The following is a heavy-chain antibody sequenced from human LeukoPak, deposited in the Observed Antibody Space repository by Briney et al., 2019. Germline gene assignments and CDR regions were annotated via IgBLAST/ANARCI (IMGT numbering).Heavy chain of an antibody. J-gene: IGHJ6*02. D-gene: IGHD6-25*01. Sequence: GGSLRLSCAASGFTFDDYAMHWVRQAPGKGLECVSCISCNSGRIGYADSVKGRFTISRDNSKNSLLLQVSSLRADDTALYYCANDIGGSTVKLAATPKFGSYFYGMDVWGQGTTVTVSS. CDR2: ISCNSGRI. CDR3: ANDIGGSTVKLAATPKFGSYFYGMDV. CDR1: GFTFDDYA. V-gene: IGHV3-9*01.